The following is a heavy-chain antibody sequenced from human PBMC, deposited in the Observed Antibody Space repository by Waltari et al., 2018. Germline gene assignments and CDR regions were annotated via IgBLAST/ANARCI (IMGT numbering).Heavy chain of an antibody. CDR1: GFIFSKYW. D-gene: IGHD3-10*01. J-gene: IGHJ5*02. Sequence: EGQLVESGGGLAQPGGSLRLSCTASGFIFSKYWMSWVRQVPGKGGEGVGNIDQRGSQKNEVDSVKGRFTVARGNAQNSVFLQLSSLRAEEAAIYYCARGGVDGRDRATWWFDPWGKGTLVNVSA. CDR2: IDQRGSQK. CDR3: ARGGVDGRDRATWWFDP. V-gene: IGHV3-7*03.